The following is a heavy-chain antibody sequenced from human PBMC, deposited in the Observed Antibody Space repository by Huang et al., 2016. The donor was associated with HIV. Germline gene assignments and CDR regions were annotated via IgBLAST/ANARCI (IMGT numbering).Heavy chain of an antibody. CDR1: GGSISSSRYF. CDR2: VYHTRST. V-gene: IGHV4-39*01. J-gene: IGHJ4*02. CDR3: ARVAREAGAMDY. Sequence: QLQLQESGPGLVEPSETLSLTCNVSGGSISSSRYFWGWIRQPPGKGLAGIGNVYHTRSTKYNPSLKSRVTISVDTSQNQFSLKLSYVTAADTAVYYCARVAREAGAMDYWGQGTLVTVSS. D-gene: IGHD1-26*01.